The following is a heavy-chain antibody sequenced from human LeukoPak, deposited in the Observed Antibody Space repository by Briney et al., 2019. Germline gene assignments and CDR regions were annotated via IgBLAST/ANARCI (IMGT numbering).Heavy chain of an antibody. D-gene: IGHD2-15*01. CDR2: INPNSGGT. V-gene: IGHV1-2*02. CDR1: GYTFTGYY. Sequence: GASVKVSCKASGYTFTGYYMHGVRQAPGQGLEWMGWINPNSGGTNYAQKFQGRVTMTRDTSISTAYMELSRLRSDDTAVYYCARERTLTSCYDYWGQGTLVTVSS. CDR3: ARERTLTSCYDY. J-gene: IGHJ4*02.